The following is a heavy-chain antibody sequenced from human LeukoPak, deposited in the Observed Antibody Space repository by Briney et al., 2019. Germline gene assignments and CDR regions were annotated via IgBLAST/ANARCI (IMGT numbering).Heavy chain of an antibody. CDR3: AKDRYSSGWYSDFDY. CDR1: GFTFSNYA. CDR2: ISDDGSNK. V-gene: IGHV3-30*18. D-gene: IGHD6-19*01. J-gene: IGHJ4*02. Sequence: GGSLRLSCAASGFTFSNYAMHWVRQAPGMGLEWVAVISDDGSNKYYGDSVKGRFTISRDNSKNTVYLQMNSLRAEDTAVYYCAKDRYSSGWYSDFDYWGQGTLVTVSS.